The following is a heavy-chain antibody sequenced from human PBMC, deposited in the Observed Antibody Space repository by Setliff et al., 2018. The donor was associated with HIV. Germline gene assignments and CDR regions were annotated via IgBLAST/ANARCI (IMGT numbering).Heavy chain of an antibody. D-gene: IGHD3-10*01. CDR3: ASDTASGWYGESKMSDF. Sequence: ASVKVSCKTAGYTFTGHFIHWMRQAPGQGLEWMGWINPNSGATDYAWRFEDRVTMTSDTSIRTVYMELSSLRSDDTAVYYCASDTASGWYGESKMSDFWGQGTLVTVSS. CDR2: INPNSGAT. J-gene: IGHJ4*02. V-gene: IGHV1-2*02. CDR1: GYTFTGHF.